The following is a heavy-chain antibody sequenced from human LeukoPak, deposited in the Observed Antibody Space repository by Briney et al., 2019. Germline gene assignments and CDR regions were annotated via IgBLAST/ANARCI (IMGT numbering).Heavy chain of an antibody. J-gene: IGHJ4*02. D-gene: IGHD3-22*01. V-gene: IGHV4-38-2*02. CDR2: IYHSGGT. CDR1: GYSISSGYY. CDR3: AGKYYYDISGYFYVDY. Sequence: SETLSLTCTVSGYSISSGYYWGWVRQSPGKGLEWIGSIYHSGGTYYNPSLKSRVTISMDTSKNQFSLKLTSVTAADTAMYYCAGKYYYDISGYFYVDYWDQGTLVTVSS.